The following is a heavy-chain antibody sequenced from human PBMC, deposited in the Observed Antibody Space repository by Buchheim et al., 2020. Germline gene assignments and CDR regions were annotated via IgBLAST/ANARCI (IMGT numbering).Heavy chain of an antibody. CDR3: ARAPTASYYDFWSGYYTRLGHWMDV. CDR2: MNPNSGNT. Sequence: QVQLVQSGAEVKKPGASVKVSCKASGYTFTSYDINWVRQATGQGLEWMGWMNPNSGNTGYAQKFQGRVTMTRNTSISTAYMELSSLRSEDTAVYYCARAPTASYYDFWSGYYTRLGHWMDVWGQGTT. V-gene: IGHV1-8*01. D-gene: IGHD3-3*01. CDR1: GYTFTSYD. J-gene: IGHJ6*02.